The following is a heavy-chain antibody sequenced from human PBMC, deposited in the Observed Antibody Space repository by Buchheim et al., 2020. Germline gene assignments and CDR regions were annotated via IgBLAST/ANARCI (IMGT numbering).Heavy chain of an antibody. CDR1: GGSTSSSSYY. Sequence: QLQLQESGPGLVKPSETLSLICTVSGGSTSSSSYYWGWIRQSPGKGLEWIGTIYYNGSTYYNPSLKSRVTMSMDTSKNQFSLKLSSVTAADTAVYYCAREAVVRTPTVWGQGTL. CDR3: AREAVVRTPTV. CDR2: IYYNGST. V-gene: IGHV4-39*02. J-gene: IGHJ4*02. D-gene: IGHD3-10*01.